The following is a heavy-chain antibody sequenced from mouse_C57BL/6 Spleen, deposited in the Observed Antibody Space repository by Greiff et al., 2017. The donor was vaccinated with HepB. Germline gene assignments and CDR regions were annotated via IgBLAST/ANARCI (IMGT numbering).Heavy chain of an antibody. J-gene: IGHJ3*01. Sequence: VQLQQSGPELVKPGASVKISCKASGYAFSSSWMNWVKQRPGKGLEWIGRIYPGDGDTNYNGKFKGKATLTADKSSSTAYMQLSSLTSEDSAVYFCAREGDSSGPFAYWGQGTLVTVSA. V-gene: IGHV1-82*01. D-gene: IGHD3-2*02. CDR3: AREGDSSGPFAY. CDR2: IYPGDGDT. CDR1: GYAFSSSW.